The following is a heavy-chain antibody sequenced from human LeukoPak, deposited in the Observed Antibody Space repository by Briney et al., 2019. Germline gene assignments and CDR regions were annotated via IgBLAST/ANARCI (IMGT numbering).Heavy chain of an antibody. D-gene: IGHD4-23*01. J-gene: IGHJ3*02. V-gene: IGHV1-18*01. Sequence: EASVKVSCKASGYTFTSYGISWVRQAPGQGLEWMGWISAYNGNTNYAQKLQGRVTMTTDTSTSTAYMELRSLRSDDTAVYYCAREWVTTVVTTRGSSVAFDIWGQGTMVTVSS. CDR2: ISAYNGNT. CDR1: GYTFTSYG. CDR3: AREWVTTVVTTRGSSVAFDI.